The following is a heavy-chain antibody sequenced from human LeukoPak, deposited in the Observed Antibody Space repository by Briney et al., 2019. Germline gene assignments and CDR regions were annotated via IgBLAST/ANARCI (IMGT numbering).Heavy chain of an antibody. J-gene: IGHJ4*02. D-gene: IGHD3-10*01. Sequence: SVKVSCKASGVTFTNYPMNWVRQAPGQGLEWMGRFISMFGTPNYAQKFQDRVTMTADKSTNTLYLELRHLRSEDTAMYYCVRGRQYFFDDWGQGTLVTVSS. CDR2: FISMFGTP. CDR1: GVTFTNYP. V-gene: IGHV1-69*06. CDR3: VRGRQYFFDD.